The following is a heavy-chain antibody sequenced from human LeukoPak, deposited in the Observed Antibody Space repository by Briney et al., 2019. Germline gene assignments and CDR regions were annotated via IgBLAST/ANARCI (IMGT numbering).Heavy chain of an antibody. D-gene: IGHD3-10*01. CDR2: IYYTGTI. CDR1: GYSVSRDF. Sequence: PSETLSLTCTVSGYSVSRDFWSWIRQSPGKGLEWIGHIYYTGTINYNPSPTSRVTIPVDTSKNQSSLKLASVPAPDTGVYYCARIGFGEPYHFDSWGQGTLVTVSS. V-gene: IGHV4-59*02. CDR3: ARIGFGEPYHFDS. J-gene: IGHJ4*02.